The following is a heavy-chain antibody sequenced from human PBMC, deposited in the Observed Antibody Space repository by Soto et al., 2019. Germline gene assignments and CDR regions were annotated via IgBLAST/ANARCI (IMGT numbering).Heavy chain of an antibody. V-gene: IGHV4-39*01. J-gene: IGHJ6*02. CDR1: GDSITSNSYY. CDR2: IYYSGST. Sequence: PSETLSLTCTVSGDSITSNSYYWGWIRQPPGKGLEWIGSIYYSGSTYYNPSLKSRVTISVDTSKNQFSLKLSSVTAADTAVYYCASQASPYYYYGMDVWGQGTTVTVSS. CDR3: ASQASPYYYYGMDV.